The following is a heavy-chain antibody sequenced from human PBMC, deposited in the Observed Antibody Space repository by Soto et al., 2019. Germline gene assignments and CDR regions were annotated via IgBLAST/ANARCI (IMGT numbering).Heavy chain of an antibody. D-gene: IGHD6-19*01. J-gene: IGHJ6*02. CDR3: ARQEGYSSGWYRGYQKIYYYYGMDV. Sequence: GESLKISCKGSGYSFTSYWIGWVRQMPGKGLEWMGIIYPGDSDTRYSPSFQGQVTISADKSISTAYLQWSSLKASDTAMYYCARQEGYSSGWYRGYQKIYYYYGMDVWGQGTTVTVSS. V-gene: IGHV5-51*01. CDR2: IYPGDSDT. CDR1: GYSFTSYW.